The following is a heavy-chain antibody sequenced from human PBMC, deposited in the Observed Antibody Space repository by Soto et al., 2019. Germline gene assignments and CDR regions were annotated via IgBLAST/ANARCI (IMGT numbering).Heavy chain of an antibody. V-gene: IGHV4-34*01. CDR2: INHSGST. Sequence: SETLSLTCAVYGGPFSGYYWSWIRQPPGKGLEWIGEINHSGSTNYNPSLKSRVTISVDTSKNQFSLKLSSVTAADTAVYYCARGVSGGYYYGMDVWGQGTTVTVSS. CDR3: ARGVSGGYYYGMDV. CDR1: GGPFSGYY. J-gene: IGHJ6*02. D-gene: IGHD3-16*01.